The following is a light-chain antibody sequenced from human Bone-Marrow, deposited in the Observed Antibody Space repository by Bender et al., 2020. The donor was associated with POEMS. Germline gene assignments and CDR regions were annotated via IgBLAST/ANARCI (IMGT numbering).Light chain of an antibody. V-gene: IGLV1-44*01. CDR3: CSYVGSYISLYV. CDR2: ADD. J-gene: IGLJ1*01. CDR1: SIGRNP. Sequence: QSVLTQPPSASGTPGQRVTISCSGGSIGRNPINWYQQLPGTAPRLVIYADDRRPSGVPDRFSGSKSGNTASLTISGLQAEDEADYYCCSYVGSYISLYVFGTGTKVTVL.